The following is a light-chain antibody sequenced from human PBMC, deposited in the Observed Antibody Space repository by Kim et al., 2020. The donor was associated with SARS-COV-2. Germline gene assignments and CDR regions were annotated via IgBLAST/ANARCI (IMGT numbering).Light chain of an antibody. Sequence: LSPGQTASITCSGDTLVDKYASWYQQKPGQSPVVVIFRDNRRPSGIPERFSGSNSGNTATLTISGTQAMDEADYYCQAWDSSIYVFGTGTKVTVL. CDR3: QAWDSSIYV. CDR2: RDN. CDR1: TLVDKY. J-gene: IGLJ1*01. V-gene: IGLV3-1*01.